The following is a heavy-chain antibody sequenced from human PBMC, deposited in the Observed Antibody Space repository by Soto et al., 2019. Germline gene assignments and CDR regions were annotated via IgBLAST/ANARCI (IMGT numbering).Heavy chain of an antibody. Sequence: ERLLLDSGRDLVQSGGSLRLSCAASGFTFSNVVMSWVRQAPGKGPEWVSSISESGDRADYADSVKGRFTISRDNSKNTLYLQMNSLRAEDTAIYYCARGGTTTRTTPTRGLDPWGQGTLVTVSS. J-gene: IGHJ5*02. V-gene: IGHV3-23*01. D-gene: IGHD3-16*01. CDR3: ARGGTTTRTTPTRGLDP. CDR2: ISESGDRA. CDR1: GFTFSNVV.